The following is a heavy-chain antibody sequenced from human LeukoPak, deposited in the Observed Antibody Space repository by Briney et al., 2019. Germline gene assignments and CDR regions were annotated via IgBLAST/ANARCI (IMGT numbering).Heavy chain of an antibody. J-gene: IGHJ6*03. CDR3: ASFYCSGGSCYQYFSYYYMDV. D-gene: IGHD2-15*01. V-gene: IGHV4-39*01. CDR1: GGSISSSSYY. CDR2: IYYSGST. Sequence: SETLSLTCTVSGGSISSSSYYWGWIRQPPGKGLEWIGSIYYSGSTYHNPSLQSRVTISVDTSKNQFSLKLNSVTAADTAVYYCASFYCSGGSCYQYFSYYYMDVWGKGTTVTISS.